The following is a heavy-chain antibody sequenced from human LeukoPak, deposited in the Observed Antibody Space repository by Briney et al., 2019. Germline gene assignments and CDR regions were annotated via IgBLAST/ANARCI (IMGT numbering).Heavy chain of an antibody. CDR1: GGSISSSSYY. CDR3: ARETGPYSHIYYYYYYYMDV. V-gene: IGHV4-39*07. Sequence: SETLSLTCTVSGGSISSSSYYWGWIRQPPGKGLEWIGSIYYSGSTYYNPSLKSRVTISVDTSKNQFSLKLSSVTAADTAVYYCARETGPYSHIYYYYYYYMDVWGKGTTVTVSS. J-gene: IGHJ6*03. CDR2: IYYSGST. D-gene: IGHD6-13*01.